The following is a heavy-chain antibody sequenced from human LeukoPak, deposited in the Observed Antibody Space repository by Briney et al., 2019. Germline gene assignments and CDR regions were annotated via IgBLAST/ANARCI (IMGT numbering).Heavy chain of an antibody. CDR1: DDSITIYY. V-gene: IGHV4-59*01. J-gene: IGHJ4*02. CDR2: IDHTGST. D-gene: IGHD5-18*01. Sequence: PSETLSLTCTVSDDSITIYYWSWIRQPPGKGLEWIGYIDHTGSTNYNPSLKSRVTISRDTSKNHFSLELSSATAADTAVYYCAREDSYGQRLLGYWGQGTLVTVSS. CDR3: AREDSYGQRLLGY.